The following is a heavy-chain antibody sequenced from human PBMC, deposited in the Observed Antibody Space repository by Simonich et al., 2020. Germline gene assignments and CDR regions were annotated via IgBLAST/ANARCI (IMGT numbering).Heavy chain of an antibody. CDR2: ISSRSSYI. Sequence: GGGLVKPGGSLRLSCAASGFTFSSYSMNWVRQAPGKGLEWVSSISSRSSYIYYADSVKGRFTISRANAKNSLYLQMNSLRAEDTAVYYCARDTSYYGSGSYYFDYWGQGTLVTVSS. V-gene: IGHV3-21*01. CDR1: GFTFSSYS. J-gene: IGHJ4*02. D-gene: IGHD3-10*01. CDR3: ARDTSYYGSGSYYFDY.